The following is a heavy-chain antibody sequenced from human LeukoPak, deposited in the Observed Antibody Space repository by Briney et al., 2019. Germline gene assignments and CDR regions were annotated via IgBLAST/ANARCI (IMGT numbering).Heavy chain of an antibody. CDR2: ISSSSSYI. CDR3: ASAERMLDAFDI. Sequence: GGSLRLSCAASGFTFSSYSMNWVRQAPGKGLEWVSSISSSSSYIYYADSVKGRFTISSDNAKNSLYLQMNSLRAEDTAVYYCASAERMLDAFDIWGQGTMVTVSS. D-gene: IGHD2-8*01. CDR1: GFTFSSYS. J-gene: IGHJ3*02. V-gene: IGHV3-21*01.